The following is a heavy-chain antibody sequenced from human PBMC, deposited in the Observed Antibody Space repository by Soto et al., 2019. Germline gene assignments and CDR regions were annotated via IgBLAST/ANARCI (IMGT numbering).Heavy chain of an antibody. V-gene: IGHV1-69*02. J-gene: IGHJ4*02. CDR3: AGAATWQSAAAAPDG. Sequence: QVQLVQSGAEVKKPGSSVKVSCKASGGTFRRYPISWVRQAPGQGLEWMGWIIPILGIAHFAQKFQGRGTSTADNPTSKGYMEGSSLRAEDTAGDYCAGAATWQSAAAAPDGWGQGTLVTVSS. CDR2: IIPILGIA. CDR1: GGTFRRYP. D-gene: IGHD6-25*01.